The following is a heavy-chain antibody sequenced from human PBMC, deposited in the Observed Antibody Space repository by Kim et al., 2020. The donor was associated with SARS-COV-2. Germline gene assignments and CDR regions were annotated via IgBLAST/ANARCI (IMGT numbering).Heavy chain of an antibody. CDR3: SGHRSSGYYKAGAFDI. J-gene: IGHJ3*02. D-gene: IGHD3-22*01. CDR2: ISSSSSTI. Sequence: GGSLRLSCAASGFTFSSYSMNWVRQAPGKGLEWVSYISSSSSTIYYADSVKGRFTISRDNAKNSLYLQMNSLRDEDTAVYYCSGHRSSGYYKAGAFDIWGQGTMVTVSS. V-gene: IGHV3-48*02. CDR1: GFTFSSYS.